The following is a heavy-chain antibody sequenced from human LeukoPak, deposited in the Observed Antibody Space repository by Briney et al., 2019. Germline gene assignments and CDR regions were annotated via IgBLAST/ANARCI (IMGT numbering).Heavy chain of an antibody. CDR2: INPNSGGT. CDR3: ARALGLYYYYYGMDV. J-gene: IGHJ6*02. V-gene: IGHV1-2*02. Sequence: ASVKVSCKASGYTLTSSSMHWVRQAPGQGLEWMGWINPNSGGTNYAQKFQGRVTMTRDTSISTAYMELSRLRSDDTAVYYCARALGLYYYYYGMDVWGQGTTVTVSS. CDR1: GYTLTSSS.